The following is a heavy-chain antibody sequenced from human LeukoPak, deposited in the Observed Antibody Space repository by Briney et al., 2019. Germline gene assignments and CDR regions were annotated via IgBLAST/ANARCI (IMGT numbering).Heavy chain of an antibody. CDR3: GRASGVGEQQLVLGY. Sequence: SETLSLTCTVSGGSISSGGYYWSWIRQHPGKGLEWIGYIYYSGSTYYNPSLKSRVTISVDTSKNQFSLKLSSVTAADTAVYYCGRASGVGEQQLVLGYWGQGTLVTVSS. D-gene: IGHD6-13*01. J-gene: IGHJ4*02. CDR1: GGSISSGGYY. V-gene: IGHV4-31*03. CDR2: IYYSGST.